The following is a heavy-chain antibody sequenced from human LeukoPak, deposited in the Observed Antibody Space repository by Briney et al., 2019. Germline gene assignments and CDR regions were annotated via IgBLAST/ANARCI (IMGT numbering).Heavy chain of an antibody. D-gene: IGHD3-22*01. V-gene: IGHV1-69*02. Sequence: SVKVSCKASGGTFSSYTICWVRQAPGQGLEWMGRIIPILGIANYAQKFQGRVTITADKSTSTAYMELSSLRSEDTAVYYCARALFYYDSSGYFFDYWGQGTLVTVSS. CDR1: GGTFSSYT. J-gene: IGHJ4*02. CDR2: IIPILGIA. CDR3: ARALFYYDSSGYFFDY.